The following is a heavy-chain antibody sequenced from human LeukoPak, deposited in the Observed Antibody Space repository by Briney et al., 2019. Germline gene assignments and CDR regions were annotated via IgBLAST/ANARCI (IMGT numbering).Heavy chain of an antibody. CDR3: ARGQWLVRGACDY. CDR1: GFTFSSYA. J-gene: IGHJ4*02. D-gene: IGHD6-19*01. V-gene: IGHV3-30*04. CDR2: ISYDGSNK. Sequence: GGSLRLSCAASGFTFSSYAMHWVRQAPGKGLEWVAVISYDGSNKYYADSVKGRFTISRDNSKNTLYLRVNSLRAEDTAVYYCARGQWLVRGACDYWGQGTLVTVSS.